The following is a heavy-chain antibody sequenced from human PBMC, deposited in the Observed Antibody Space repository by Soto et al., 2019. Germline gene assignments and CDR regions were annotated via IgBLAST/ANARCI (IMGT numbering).Heavy chain of an antibody. D-gene: IGHD3-16*02. Sequence: QVQLQQWGAGLLKPSETLSLTCAVYGGSFSGYYWSWIRQPPGKGLEWIGEINHSGSTNYNPSLKSRVTISVDTSKNQFSLKLSSVSAADTAVYYCARGTYDYIWGSYRQPKNFDYWGHGTLVTVSS. CDR1: GGSFSGYY. CDR2: INHSGST. V-gene: IGHV4-34*01. J-gene: IGHJ4*01. CDR3: ARGTYDYIWGSYRQPKNFDY.